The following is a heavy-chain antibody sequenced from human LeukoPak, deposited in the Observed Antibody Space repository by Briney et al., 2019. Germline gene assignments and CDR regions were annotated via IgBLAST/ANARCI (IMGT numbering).Heavy chain of an antibody. CDR3: VRDHHRRLYDSQARDTFDI. CDR1: GFTFSSYG. J-gene: IGHJ3*02. Sequence: GWSLRLSCAASGFTFSSYGMHWVRQAPGKGLEWVSYISSSSSTMYYAASVKGRFSISRDNAQNSLYLQMNSLRAEDTAVYYCVRDHHRRLYDSQARDTFDIWGQGTMVTVSS. V-gene: IGHV3-48*01. CDR2: ISSSSSTM. D-gene: IGHD3-22*01.